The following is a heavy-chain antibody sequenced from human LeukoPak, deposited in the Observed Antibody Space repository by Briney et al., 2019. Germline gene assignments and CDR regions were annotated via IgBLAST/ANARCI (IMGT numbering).Heavy chain of an antibody. CDR1: GGSTSSGGYS. D-gene: IGHD2-15*01. V-gene: IGHV4-61*08. CDR2: IYYSGST. CDR3: ARIYCSGGSCYPHWFDP. J-gene: IGHJ5*02. Sequence: SETLSLTCAVSGGSTSSGGYSWSWTRQPPGKGLEWIGYIYYSGSTNYNPSHKSRVTISVDTSKNQFSLKLSSVTAADTAVYYCARIYCSGGSCYPHWFDPWGQGTLVTVSS.